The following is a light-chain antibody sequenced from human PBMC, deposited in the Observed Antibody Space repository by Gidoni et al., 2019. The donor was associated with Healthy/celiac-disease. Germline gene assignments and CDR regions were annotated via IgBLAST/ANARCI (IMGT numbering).Light chain of an antibody. CDR3: QAWDSSISHVV. CDR2: QDS. J-gene: IGLJ2*01. Sequence: SSWPTHPPTVSVSPGQTASITCSGDKLGDKYACWYQQKPGQSPVLGIYQDSKRPSGIPERFSGSNSGNTATLTISGTQAMDEADYYCQAWDSSISHVVFGGGTKLTVL. V-gene: IGLV3-1*01. CDR1: KLGDKY.